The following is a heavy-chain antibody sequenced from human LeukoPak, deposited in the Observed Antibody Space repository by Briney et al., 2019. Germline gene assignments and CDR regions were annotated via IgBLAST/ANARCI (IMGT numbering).Heavy chain of an antibody. J-gene: IGHJ6*02. V-gene: IGHV3-48*04. D-gene: IGHD2-15*01. CDR1: GFIFSTYS. CDR2: ISSGSTTI. CDR3: ARDPVYCSGGSCDSRYYYYYGMDV. Sequence: GGSLRLSCAASGFIFSTYSMNWVRQAPGKGLEWVSYISSGSTTIHYTDSVKGRFTISRDNAKNSLSLQMNSLRAEDTAVYYCARDPVYCSGGSCDSRYYYYYGMDVWGQGTTVTVSS.